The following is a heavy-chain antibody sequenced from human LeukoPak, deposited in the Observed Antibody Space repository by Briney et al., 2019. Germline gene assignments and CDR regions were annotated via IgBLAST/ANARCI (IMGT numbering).Heavy chain of an antibody. CDR2: ISGSGGST. D-gene: IGHD3-22*01. V-gene: IGHV3-23*01. J-gene: IGHJ4*02. CDR1: GFTFSSYA. Sequence: GGSLRLSCAASGFTFSSYAMSWVRQAPGKGLEWVSAISGSGGSTYYADSVKGRFTISRDNSKNTLYLQMNSLGAEDTAVYYCAKCDSSGYCSYWGQGTLVTVSS. CDR3: AKCDSSGYCSY.